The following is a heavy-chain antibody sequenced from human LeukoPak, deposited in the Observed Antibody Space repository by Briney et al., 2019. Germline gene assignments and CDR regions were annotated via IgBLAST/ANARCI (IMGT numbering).Heavy chain of an antibody. D-gene: IGHD1-26*01. J-gene: IGHJ4*02. CDR1: GGSFSGYY. CDR3: ARVVGATLDY. V-gene: IGHV4-34*01. Sequence: SETLSLTCAVYGGSFSGYYWSWVRQPTGKGLEWIGEINHSGSTNYNPSLKSRVTISVDTSKNQFSLKLSSVTAADTAVYYCARVVGATLDYWGQGTLVTVSS. CDR2: INHSGST.